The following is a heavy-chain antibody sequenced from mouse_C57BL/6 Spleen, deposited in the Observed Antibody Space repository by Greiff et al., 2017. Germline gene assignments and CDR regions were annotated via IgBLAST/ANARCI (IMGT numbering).Heavy chain of an antibody. Sequence: QVHVKQPGAELVMPGASVKLSCKASGYTFTSYWMHWVKQRPGQGLEWIGEIDPSDSYTNYNQKFKGKSTLTVDKSSSTAYMQLSSLTSEDSAVYYCARRGTGTSLFDYWGQGTTLTVSS. CDR1: GYTFTSYW. CDR2: IDPSDSYT. CDR3: ARRGTGTSLFDY. V-gene: IGHV1-69*01. J-gene: IGHJ2*01. D-gene: IGHD4-1*01.